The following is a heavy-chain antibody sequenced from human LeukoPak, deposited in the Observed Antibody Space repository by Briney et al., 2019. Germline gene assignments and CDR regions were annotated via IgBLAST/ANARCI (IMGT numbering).Heavy chain of an antibody. D-gene: IGHD1-1*01. CDR1: GFTFSSYS. V-gene: IGHV3-21*01. CDR2: ISSSSSYI. CDR3: ARDPGQDEAMDL. J-gene: IGHJ6*02. Sequence: GGSLRLSCAASGFTFSSYSMNWVRQAPGKGLEWVSSISSSSSYIYYADSVKGRFTISRDNAKNSLYLQMNSLRAEDTALYYCARDPGQDEAMDLWGQGTTVTVSS.